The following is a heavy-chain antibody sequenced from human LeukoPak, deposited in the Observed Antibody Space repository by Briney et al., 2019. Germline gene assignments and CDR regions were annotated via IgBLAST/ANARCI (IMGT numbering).Heavy chain of an antibody. V-gene: IGHV1-8*03. Sequence: ASVKVSCKASGYTFTSYDINWVRQATGQGLEWMGWMNPNSGNTGYAQKFQGRVTITRNTSISTVYMELSSLRSEDTAVYYCARVPASGWPRKHTGTLHNWFDPWGQGTLVTVSS. CDR2: MNPNSGNT. CDR3: ARVPASGWPRKHTGTLHNWFDP. J-gene: IGHJ5*02. CDR1: GYTFTSYD. D-gene: IGHD6-19*01.